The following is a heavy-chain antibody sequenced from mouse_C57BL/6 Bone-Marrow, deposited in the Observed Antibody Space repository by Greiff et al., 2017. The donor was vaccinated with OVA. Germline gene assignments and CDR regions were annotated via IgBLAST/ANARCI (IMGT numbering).Heavy chain of an antibody. CDR1: GYTFTDYE. V-gene: IGHV1-15*01. CDR3: TTTVGARYFDY. CDR2: IDPETGGT. J-gene: IGHJ2*01. Sequence: QVQLQQSGAELVRPGASVTLSCKASGYTFTDYEMHWVKQTPVHGLEWIGAIDPETGGTAYNQKFKGKAILTADKSSSTAYMELRSLTSEDSAVYYCTTTVGARYFDYWGQGTTLTVSS. D-gene: IGHD1-1*01.